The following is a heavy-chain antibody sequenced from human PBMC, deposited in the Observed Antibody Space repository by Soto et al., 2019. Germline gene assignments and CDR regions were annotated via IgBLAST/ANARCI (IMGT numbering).Heavy chain of an antibody. V-gene: IGHV2-5*02. CDR3: AHSLIPNWGSRGAFDY. CDR1: GFSLGTSGVG. CDR2: IYWDDDK. D-gene: IGHD7-27*01. Sequence: QITLKESGPTLVKPTQTLTLTCTFSGFSLGTSGVGVGWSRQPPGKALEWLALIYWDDDKRYSPSLKSRLTITKDTSKNQVVLTMTNMDPVDTATYYCAHSLIPNWGSRGAFDYWGQGTLVTVS. J-gene: IGHJ4*02.